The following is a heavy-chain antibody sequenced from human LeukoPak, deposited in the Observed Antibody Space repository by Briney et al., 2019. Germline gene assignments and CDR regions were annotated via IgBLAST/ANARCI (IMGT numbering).Heavy chain of an antibody. CDR1: GYTFTSYG. CDR2: ISAYNGNT. Sequence: ASVKVSCKAFGYTFTSYGISWVRQAPGQGLEWMGWISAYNGNTNYAQKLQGRVTMTTDTSTSTAYMELRSLRSDDTAVYYCARDYSWDSPEYFDYWGQGTLVTVSS. D-gene: IGHD1-26*01. V-gene: IGHV1-18*01. CDR3: ARDYSWDSPEYFDY. J-gene: IGHJ4*02.